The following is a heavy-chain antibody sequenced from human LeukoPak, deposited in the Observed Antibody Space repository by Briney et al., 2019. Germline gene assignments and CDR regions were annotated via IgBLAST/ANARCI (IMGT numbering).Heavy chain of an antibody. CDR3: ARSPARGYDILTNYNDY. V-gene: IGHV1-18*01. Sequence: GASVKVSCKASGYSFTAYVISRVRQAPGQGLEWMGWISTYNPNTNYAQKFQGRVTMTTDTSTSTVYMELRSLRSDDTAVYYCARSPARGYDILTNYNDYWGQGTLVTVSS. J-gene: IGHJ4*02. D-gene: IGHD3-9*01. CDR2: ISTYNPNT. CDR1: GYSFTAYV.